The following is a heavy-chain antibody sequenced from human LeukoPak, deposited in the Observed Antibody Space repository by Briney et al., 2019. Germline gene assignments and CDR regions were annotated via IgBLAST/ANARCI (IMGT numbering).Heavy chain of an antibody. CDR3: AKERSSIPAAANY. D-gene: IGHD6-13*01. J-gene: IGHJ4*02. V-gene: IGHV3-23*01. CDR2: IGGSGDTT. Sequence: GGSLRLSCAASGLTFSSYAMSWVRQAPGKGLEWVSTIGGSGDTTFYADSVRGRFTISRDNSNNTLYLQMSSLRAEDTAVYYCAKERSSIPAAANYWGQGTLVTVSS. CDR1: GLTFSSYA.